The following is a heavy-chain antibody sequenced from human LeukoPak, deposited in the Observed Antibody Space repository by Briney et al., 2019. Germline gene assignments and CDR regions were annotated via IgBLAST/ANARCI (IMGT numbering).Heavy chain of an antibody. Sequence: SETLSLTCTVSGGSISSYYWSWLRQPPGKGLEWIGYIYYSGSTNYNPSLKSRVTISVDTSKNQFSLKLSSVTAADTAVYYCARGGYYDSSGYYPFNFDYWGQGTLVTVSS. CDR3: ARGGYYDSSGYYPFNFDY. J-gene: IGHJ4*02. CDR2: IYYSGST. D-gene: IGHD3-22*01. V-gene: IGHV4-59*01. CDR1: GGSISSYY.